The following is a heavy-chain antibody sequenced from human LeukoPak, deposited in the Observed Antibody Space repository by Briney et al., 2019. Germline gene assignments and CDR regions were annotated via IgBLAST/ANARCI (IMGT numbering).Heavy chain of an antibody. CDR2: IRYDGSNK. CDR3: AKDQAPGYNWNYYFDY. CDR1: GFTFSSYG. D-gene: IGHD1-7*01. V-gene: IGHV3-30*02. Sequence: GGSLRPSCAASGFTFSSYGMHWVRQAPGKGLEWVAFIRYDGSNKYYADSVKGRFTISRDNSKNTLYLQMNSLRAEDTAVYYCAKDQAPGYNWNYYFDYWGQGTLVTVSS. J-gene: IGHJ4*02.